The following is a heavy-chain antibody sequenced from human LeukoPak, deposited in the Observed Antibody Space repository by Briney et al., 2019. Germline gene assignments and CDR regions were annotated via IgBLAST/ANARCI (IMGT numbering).Heavy chain of an antibody. CDR1: GFTLSTYW. CDR3: ARALGSNSEY. Sequence: GGSLRLSCAASGFTLSTYWMHWVRQGPGKGLGWVSHLSSDGSRVNYADSVKGRFTIYRDSAKNTLYLEMNSLRAEDTAVYYCARALGSNSEYWGQGALVTVSS. J-gene: IGHJ4*02. CDR2: LSSDGSRV. V-gene: IGHV3-74*01. D-gene: IGHD1-26*01.